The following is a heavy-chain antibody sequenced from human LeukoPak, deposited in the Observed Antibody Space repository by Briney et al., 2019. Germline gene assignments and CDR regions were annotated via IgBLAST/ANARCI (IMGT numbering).Heavy chain of an antibody. CDR3: ARSSGVVVPAAILFGY. D-gene: IGHD2-2*01. CDR2: INPNSGGT. V-gene: IGHV1-2*02. J-gene: IGHJ4*02. CDR1: GYTFTGYY. Sequence: ASVKVSCKASGYTFTGYYMHWVRQSPGQGLEWMGWINPNSGGTNYAQKFQGRVTMTRDTSISTAYMELSRLRSDDTAVYYCARSSGVVVPAAILFGYWGQGTLVTVSS.